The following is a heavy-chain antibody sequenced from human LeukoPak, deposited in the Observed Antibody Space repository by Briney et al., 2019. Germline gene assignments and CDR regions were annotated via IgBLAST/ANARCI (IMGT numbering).Heavy chain of an antibody. J-gene: IGHJ3*02. CDR2: IYHSGST. CDR1: GGSISSGGYS. D-gene: IGHD5-24*01. Sequence: SETLSLTCAVCGGSISSGGYSWSWIRQPPGKGLEWIGYIYHSGSTYYNPSLKSRVTISVDRSKNQFSLKLSSVTAADTAVYYCARKRRWLTTIGDAFDIWGQGTMVTVSS. CDR3: ARKRRWLTTIGDAFDI. V-gene: IGHV4-30-2*01.